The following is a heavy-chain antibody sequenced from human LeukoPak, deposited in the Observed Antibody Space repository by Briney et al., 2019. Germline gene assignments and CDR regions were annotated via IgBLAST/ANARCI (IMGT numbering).Heavy chain of an antibody. Sequence: ASVKVSCKASGYTFASYAIIWVRQAPGQGLEWMEWIGANNGNTNYARKLQGRVTMTTDTSTSTAYMELRTLTSDDTAVYYCARQIVGATNWFDPWGQGTLVTVSS. J-gene: IGHJ5*02. V-gene: IGHV1-18*01. CDR2: IGANNGNT. D-gene: IGHD1-26*01. CDR1: GYTFASYA. CDR3: ARQIVGATNWFDP.